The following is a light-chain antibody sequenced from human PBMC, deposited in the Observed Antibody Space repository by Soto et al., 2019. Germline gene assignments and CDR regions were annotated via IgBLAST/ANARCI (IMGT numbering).Light chain of an antibody. CDR1: QSLLLSSNNKNY. J-gene: IGKJ4*01. CDR2: WAS. V-gene: IGKV4-1*01. CDR3: QHYHQIPVT. Sequence: DIVMTQSPDSLAVSLGERVTINCKSSQSLLLSSNNKNYLAWYQQKPGQPPKLLISWASIRESGVPDRFSGDGSVTDFTLSISRLQAEDVAVSYGQHYHQIPVTLGGGSRVEL.